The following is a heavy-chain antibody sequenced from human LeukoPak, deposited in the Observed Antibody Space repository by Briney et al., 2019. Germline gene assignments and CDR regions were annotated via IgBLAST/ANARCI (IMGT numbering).Heavy chain of an antibody. D-gene: IGHD2-8*01. J-gene: IGHJ5*01. CDR3: AKGFCTFPCCPNDS. CDR2: ISGTGDST. CDR1: GFTFSNFP. Sequence: GGSLRLSCAVSGFTFSNFPMTWVRQAPGKGLEWVSVISGTGDSTHYADSVKGRFTISRDNSENTLYLQINSLRAEDTAVYYCAKGFCTFPCCPNDSWGQGTLVTVSS. V-gene: IGHV3-23*01.